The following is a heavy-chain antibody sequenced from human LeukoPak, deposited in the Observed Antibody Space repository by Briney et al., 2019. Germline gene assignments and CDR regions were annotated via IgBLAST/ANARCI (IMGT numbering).Heavy chain of an antibody. Sequence: SETLSLTCTVSGGSISSYYWSWIRQPAGKGLEWIGRIYTSGSTNYNPSLKSRVTMSVDTSKNQFSLKLSSVTAAGTAVYYCARDRPGAAIGPRGDDAFDIWGQGTMVTVSS. CDR2: IYTSGST. CDR3: ARDRPGAAIGPRGDDAFDI. J-gene: IGHJ3*02. V-gene: IGHV4-4*07. D-gene: IGHD2-2*01. CDR1: GGSISSYY.